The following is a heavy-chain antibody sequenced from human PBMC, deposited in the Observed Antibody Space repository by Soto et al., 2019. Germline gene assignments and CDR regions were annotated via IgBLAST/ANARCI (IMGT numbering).Heavy chain of an antibody. CDR1: GFTLRNYE. Sequence: LRLSCAASGFTLRNYEMNWVRQAPGKGLEWISKISGSNNNIYYADSVRGRFTISRDNAKNSLYLQMNSLRAEDTAIYYCASERLCGADCYFFDNWGQGTQVTVSS. CDR3: ASERLCGADCYFFDN. V-gene: IGHV3-48*03. CDR2: ISGSNNNI. D-gene: IGHD2-21*02. J-gene: IGHJ4*02.